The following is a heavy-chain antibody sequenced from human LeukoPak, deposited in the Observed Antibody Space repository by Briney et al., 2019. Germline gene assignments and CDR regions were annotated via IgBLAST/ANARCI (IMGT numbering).Heavy chain of an antibody. CDR1: GGSFSGYY. D-gene: IGHD3-10*01. CDR3: ARDTYYYDSGSYYAY. Sequence: SETLSLTCAVYGGSFSGYYWSWIRQPPGKGLEWIGEINHSGSTNYNPSLKSRVTMSVDTSKNQFSLKLSSVTAADTAVYYCARDTYYYDSGSYYAYWGQGTLVTVSS. J-gene: IGHJ4*02. CDR2: INHSGST. V-gene: IGHV4-34*01.